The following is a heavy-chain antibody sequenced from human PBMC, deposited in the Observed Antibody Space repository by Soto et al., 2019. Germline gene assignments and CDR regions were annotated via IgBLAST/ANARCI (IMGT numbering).Heavy chain of an antibody. Sequence: SVKVSCKASGGTFSSYAISWVRQAPGQGLEWMGGISPILGTANYAQKFQGRVTITADESTSTAYMELSSLRSEDTAVYYCARYDSSGQIDYWGQGTLVTVSS. CDR2: ISPILGTA. D-gene: IGHD3-22*01. CDR3: ARYDSSGQIDY. V-gene: IGHV1-69*13. CDR1: GGTFSSYA. J-gene: IGHJ4*02.